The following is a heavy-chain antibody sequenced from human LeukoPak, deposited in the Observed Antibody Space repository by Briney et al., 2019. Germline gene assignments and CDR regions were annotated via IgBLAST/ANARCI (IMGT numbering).Heavy chain of an antibody. Sequence: SETLSLTRAVSGGSITSNNWWSWVRQSPGKGLEWIGEIYHTGNSNYNPSLKSRVIISVDKSKNQFSMKLTSVTAEDTAFYYCARDVGARLPGYWGQGILVTVSS. CDR3: ARDVGARLPGY. D-gene: IGHD6-6*01. CDR2: IYHTGNS. CDR1: GGSITSNNW. V-gene: IGHV4-4*02. J-gene: IGHJ4*02.